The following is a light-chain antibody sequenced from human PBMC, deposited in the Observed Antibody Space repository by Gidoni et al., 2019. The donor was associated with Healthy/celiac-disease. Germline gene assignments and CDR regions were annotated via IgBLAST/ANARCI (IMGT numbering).Light chain of an antibody. CDR3: QQYKSTPRIT. CDR1: QSVLYSSNNKNY. J-gene: IGKJ5*01. V-gene: IGKV4-1*01. CDR2: WAS. Sequence: IVMTQSPDSLAVSLGERATINCKSSQSVLYSSNNKNYLAWYQQKPGQPPKLLIYWASTRESGVPDRFSGSGSGTDFTLTISSLQDEDVAVYYCQQYKSTPRITFGQGTRLEIK.